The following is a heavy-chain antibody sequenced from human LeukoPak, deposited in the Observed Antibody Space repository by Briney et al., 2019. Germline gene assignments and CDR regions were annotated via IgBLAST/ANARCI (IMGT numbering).Heavy chain of an antibody. CDR1: GFTVSTNY. J-gene: IGHJ6*02. CDR3: ARDQNV. Sequence: GGSLRLSCAASGFTVSTNYMSWARQAPGKGPEWVSVTNSGGTTHYAESVKGRFTISRDNSKNTVYLQMNSLRTEDTAVYYCARDQNVWGQGTTVTVSS. CDR2: TNSGGTT. V-gene: IGHV3-66*02.